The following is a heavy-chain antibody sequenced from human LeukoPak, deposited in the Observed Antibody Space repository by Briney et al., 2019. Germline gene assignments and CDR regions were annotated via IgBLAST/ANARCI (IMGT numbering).Heavy chain of an antibody. CDR3: ARTKYSRNSYYYYGMDV. V-gene: IGHV4-34*01. CDR1: GGSFSGYY. D-gene: IGHD6-6*01. CDR2: INHSGST. Sequence: SETLSLTCAVYGGSFSGYYWSWIRQPPGKGLEWIGGINHSGSTNYNPSLKSRVTISVDTSKNQFSLKLSSVTAADTAVYYCARTKYSRNSYYYYGMDVWGQGTTVTVSS. J-gene: IGHJ6*02.